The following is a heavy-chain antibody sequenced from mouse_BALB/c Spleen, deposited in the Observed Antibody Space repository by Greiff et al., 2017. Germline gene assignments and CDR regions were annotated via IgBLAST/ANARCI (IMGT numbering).Heavy chain of an antibody. D-gene: IGHD2-4*01. CDR1: GDSFTSCY. Sequence: EVQLQESGPSLVKPSQTLSLTCSVTGDSFTSCYLNWIRKSPGNKLEYMGYISYSGSTYYNPSLKSRISITRDTSKNQYYLQLNSVTTEDTATYYCARGLRREYFDYWGQGTTVTVSS. V-gene: IGHV3-8*02. J-gene: IGHJ2*01. CDR3: ARGLRREYFDY. CDR2: ISYSGST.